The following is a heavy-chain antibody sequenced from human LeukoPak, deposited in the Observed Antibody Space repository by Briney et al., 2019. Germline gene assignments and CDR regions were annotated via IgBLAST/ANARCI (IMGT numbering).Heavy chain of an antibody. CDR3: ARASSFHWFDP. J-gene: IGHJ5*02. CDR2: IYYSGST. CDR1: GGSISSYY. Sequence: PSETLSLTCTVSGGSISSYYWSWIRQPPGKGLEWIGYIYYSGSTNYNPSLKSRVTISVDTSKNQFSLKLSSVTAADTAVYYCARASSFHWFDPWGQGTLVTVSS. D-gene: IGHD2-2*01. V-gene: IGHV4-59*01.